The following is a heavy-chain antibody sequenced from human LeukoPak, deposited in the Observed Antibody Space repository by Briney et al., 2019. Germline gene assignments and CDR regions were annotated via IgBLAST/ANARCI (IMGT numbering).Heavy chain of an antibody. J-gene: IGHJ4*02. CDR3: AKLATYYGSGSYSYYFDY. CDR2: ISGSGGST. CDR1: GFTFSSYA. V-gene: IGHV3-23*01. Sequence: GGSLRLSCAASGFTFSSYAMSWVRQAPGKGLEWVSAISGSGGSTYYADSVKGRFTISRDNSKSTLYLQMNSLRAEDTAVYYCAKLATYYGSGSYSYYFDYWGQGSLVTVSS. D-gene: IGHD3-10*01.